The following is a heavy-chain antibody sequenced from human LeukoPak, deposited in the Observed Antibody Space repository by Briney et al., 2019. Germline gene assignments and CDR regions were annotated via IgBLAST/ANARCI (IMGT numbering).Heavy chain of an antibody. V-gene: IGHV1-2*02. Sequence: APVKVSRKASGYTFTGYYMHWVRQAPGQGLEWMGWINPNSGDTDYAQKFQGRVTMTRSPSITTAYMELTSLTYEDTAVYYCARVPRRGDQFDPWGQGTLVTVSS. CDR3: ARVPRRGDQFDP. CDR2: INPNSGDT. D-gene: IGHD3-10*01. CDR1: GYTFTGYY. J-gene: IGHJ5*02.